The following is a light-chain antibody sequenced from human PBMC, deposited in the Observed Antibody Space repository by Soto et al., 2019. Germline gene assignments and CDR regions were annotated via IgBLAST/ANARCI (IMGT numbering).Light chain of an antibody. J-gene: IGLJ2*01. V-gene: IGLV2-8*01. CDR1: GSDIGAYNF. CDR2: GVT. CDR3: SSYRKTTFPHVV. Sequence: QSALAQPPSASGSPGQSVTISCTGSGSDIGAYNFVSWYQQHPGKAPKLMIFGVTERPSGVPDRFSGSKSGNTASLTVSGLQADDEAIYYCSSYRKTTFPHVVFGGGTKVTVL.